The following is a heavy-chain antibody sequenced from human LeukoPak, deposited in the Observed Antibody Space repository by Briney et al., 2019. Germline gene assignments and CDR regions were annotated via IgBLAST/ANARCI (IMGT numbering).Heavy chain of an antibody. D-gene: IGHD5-24*01. CDR2: IYYSGNT. Sequence: SETLSLTCTVSGVSISSSNSYWGWIRQPPGKGLEWIGSIYYSGNTYYNASLKSQVSISIDTSKNQFSLKLTSVTAADTAVYYCASRWLQYNEYYFDYWGQGTLVTVSS. CDR3: ASRWLQYNEYYFDY. V-gene: IGHV4-39*01. CDR1: GVSISSSNSY. J-gene: IGHJ4*02.